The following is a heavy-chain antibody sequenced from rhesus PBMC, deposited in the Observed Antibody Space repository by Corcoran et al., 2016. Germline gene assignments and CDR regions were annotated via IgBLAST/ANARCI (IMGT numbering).Heavy chain of an antibody. V-gene: IGHV4-57*02. J-gene: IGHJ5-1*01. CDR2: ISGMGGST. Sequence: QLQLQESGPGLVKPSETLSLTCAVSGGSISSSNWWSWIRQPSGKGLEWIGRISGMGGSTALNPSLNGRVTISKDTSKNRFSLKLGSVTAADTAVYYCAGRVRGGRFDVWGPGVLVTVSS. D-gene: IGHD3-34*01. CDR1: GGSISSSNW. CDR3: AGRVRGGRFDV.